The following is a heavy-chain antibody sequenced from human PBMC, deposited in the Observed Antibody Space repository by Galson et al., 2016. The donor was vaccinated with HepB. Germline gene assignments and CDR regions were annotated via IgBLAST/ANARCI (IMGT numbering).Heavy chain of an antibody. V-gene: IGHV5-51*01. D-gene: IGHD6-6*01. Sequence: QSGAEVKKPGESLKISCKGSGYSFTSYWIGWVRQMPGKGLGWMGIIYPGDSDSRYSPSFQGQVTFSAVKSISTAFLQWSSLKASDTAMYYCAGRMRCSSSAFDYWAQGTLVTVSS. CDR3: AGRMRCSSSAFDY. CDR2: IYPGDSDS. J-gene: IGHJ4*02. CDR1: GYSFTSYW.